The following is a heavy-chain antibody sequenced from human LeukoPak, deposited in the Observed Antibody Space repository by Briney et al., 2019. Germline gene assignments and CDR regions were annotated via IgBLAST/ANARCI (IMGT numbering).Heavy chain of an antibody. V-gene: IGHV4-61*02. J-gene: IGHJ3*02. CDR2: IKTSGST. CDR3: ARDRNYDFWSGYHGDAFDI. CDR1: GGSISSGSYY. Sequence: KTSETLSLTCTVSGGSISSGSYYWSWIRQPAGKGLEWIGRIKTSGSTNYNPSLKSRVTISVDTSKNQFSLKLSSVTAADTALYYCARDRNYDFWSGYHGDAFDIWGQGIMVTFSS. D-gene: IGHD3-3*01.